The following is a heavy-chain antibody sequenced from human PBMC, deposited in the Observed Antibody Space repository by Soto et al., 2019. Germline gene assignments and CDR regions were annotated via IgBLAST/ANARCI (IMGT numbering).Heavy chain of an antibody. V-gene: IGHV3-30*18. CDR1: GFTFSSYG. CDR3: AKGSSSWYEDWFDP. D-gene: IGHD6-13*01. CDR2: ISYDGSNK. J-gene: IGHJ5*02. Sequence: QVQLVESGGGVVQPGRSQRLSCAASGFTFSSYGMHWVRQAPGKGLEWVAVISYDGSNKYYADSVKGRFTISRDNSKNTLYLQMNSLRAEDTAVYYCAKGSSSWYEDWFDPWGQGTLVTVSS.